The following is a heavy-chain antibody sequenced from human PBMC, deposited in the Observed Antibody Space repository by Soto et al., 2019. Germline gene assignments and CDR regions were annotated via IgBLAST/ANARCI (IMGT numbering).Heavy chain of an antibody. CDR1: GYSINSYD. CDR3: ARGLVDSGGNCCGS. V-gene: IGHV1-8*01. CDR2: MNPKSGDT. Sequence: ASVKVSCKASGYSINSYDMNWVRQAAGQGLEWMGWMNPKSGDTGFAEKFQGRVKMTWNTSTGTVYLEITNLRPEDTAVYYCARGLVDSGGNCCGSWGQGSQITVSS. D-gene: IGHD4-17*01. J-gene: IGHJ4*02.